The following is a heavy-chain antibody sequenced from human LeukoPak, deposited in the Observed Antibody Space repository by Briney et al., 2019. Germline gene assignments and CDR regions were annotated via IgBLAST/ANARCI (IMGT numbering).Heavy chain of an antibody. D-gene: IGHD2-15*01. J-gene: IGHJ4*02. Sequence: TGGSLRPSCAASGFTFNNYAMSWVRQAPGKGLEWVSAICGGGVSTYYADSVKGRFSVSRDNSKNTLYLQMNSLRAEDTAVYYGANVGSSPVWWGQGTLVTVSS. V-gene: IGHV3-23*01. CDR2: ICGGGVST. CDR3: ANVGSSPVW. CDR1: GFTFNNYA.